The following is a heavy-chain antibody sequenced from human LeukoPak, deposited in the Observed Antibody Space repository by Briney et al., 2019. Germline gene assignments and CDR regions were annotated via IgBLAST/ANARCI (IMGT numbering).Heavy chain of an antibody. Sequence: GGSLRLSCAASGFTFSGYAMSWVRQAPGKGLEWVSAISGSGGSTYYADSVKGRFTIARDNPKNKLYLQMNSLRAEDTAVYYCAKDKKWMEASGFCCYYWGQGTLVTVSS. CDR1: GFTFSGYA. D-gene: IGHD6-19*01. CDR2: ISGSGGST. V-gene: IGHV3-23*01. J-gene: IGHJ4*02. CDR3: AKDKKWMEASGFCCYY.